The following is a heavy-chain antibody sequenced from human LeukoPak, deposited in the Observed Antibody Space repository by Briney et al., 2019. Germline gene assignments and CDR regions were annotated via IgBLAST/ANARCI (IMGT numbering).Heavy chain of an antibody. CDR2: MKYDGTYT. V-gene: IGHV3-74*01. D-gene: IGHD5-24*01. J-gene: IGHJ4*02. Sequence: GGSLRLSCVGSGFTFSTYWMHWVRQVPGKGLVWVSSMKYDGTYTKYAGFVKGRFTISRDNTKNTLYLQMNSLRAEDTAVYYCARTDNLDYWGQGTLVTVSS. CDR1: GFTFSTYW. CDR3: ARTDNLDY.